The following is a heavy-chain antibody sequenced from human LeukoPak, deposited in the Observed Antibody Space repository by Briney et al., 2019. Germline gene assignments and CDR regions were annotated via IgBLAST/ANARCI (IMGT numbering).Heavy chain of an antibody. CDR1: GFTFSSYN. J-gene: IGHJ4*02. Sequence: GGSLRLSCAASGFTFSSYNMNWVRQAPGKGLEWVSSISSSSSYIYYADSVKGRFTISRDNAKNSLYLQMNSLRAEDTAVYYCASYSRSYNFDYWGQGTLVTVSS. CDR2: ISSSSSYI. CDR3: ASYSRSYNFDY. D-gene: IGHD1-26*01. V-gene: IGHV3-21*01.